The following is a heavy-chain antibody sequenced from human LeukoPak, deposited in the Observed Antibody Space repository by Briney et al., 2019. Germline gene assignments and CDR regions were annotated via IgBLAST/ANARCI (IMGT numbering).Heavy chain of an antibody. D-gene: IGHD3-22*01. J-gene: IGHJ4*02. V-gene: IGHV1-18*01. CDR3: ARDYVSVSYYYDSSRYYYEDY. Sequence: ASVKVSCKASGYTFTSYGISWVRQAPGQGLEWMGWISAYNGNTNYAQKLQGRVTMTTDTSTSTAYMELRSLRSDDTAVYYCARDYVSVSYYYDSSRYYYEDYWGQGTLVTVSS. CDR1: GYTFTSYG. CDR2: ISAYNGNT.